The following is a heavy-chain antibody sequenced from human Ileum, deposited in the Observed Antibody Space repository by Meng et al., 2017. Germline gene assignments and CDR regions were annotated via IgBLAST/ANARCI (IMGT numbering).Heavy chain of an antibody. CDR2: IYPGDSDT. V-gene: IGHV5-51*01. CDR1: GYSFTSYW. Sequence: GGSLRLSCKGSGYSFTSYWIAWVRQMPGKGLEWMGIIYPGDSDTRYSPSFQGQVTISADKSISTAYLQWSSLKASDTAMYYCARQGYSNSYYYSYGMDVWGQGTTVTVSS. J-gene: IGHJ6*02. CDR3: ARQGYSNSYYYSYGMDV. D-gene: IGHD4-11*01.